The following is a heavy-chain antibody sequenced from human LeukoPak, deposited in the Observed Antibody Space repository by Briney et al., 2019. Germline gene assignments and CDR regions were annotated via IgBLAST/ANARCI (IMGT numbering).Heavy chain of an antibody. CDR3: ARGGWLRIRYYFDY. V-gene: IGHV3-30-3*01. Sequence: GGSLRLSCAASGFTFSSYAMHWVRQAPGKGLEWVAVISYDGSNKYYADSVKGRFTISRDNSKNTLYLQMDSLRAEDTAFYYCARGGWLRIRYYFDYWGQGTLVTVSS. CDR2: ISYDGSNK. D-gene: IGHD5-12*01. J-gene: IGHJ4*02. CDR1: GFTFSSYA.